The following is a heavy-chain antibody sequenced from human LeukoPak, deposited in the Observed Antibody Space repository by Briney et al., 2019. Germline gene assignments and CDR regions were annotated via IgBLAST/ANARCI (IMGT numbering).Heavy chain of an antibody. D-gene: IGHD2-21*01. CDR3: ARTAYQFGDYFYYMNV. CDR1: GYTFTGYY. J-gene: IGHJ6*03. CDR2: MNPNSGDI. V-gene: IGHV1-2*02. Sequence: ASVKVSCKASGYTFTGYYMHWVRQAPGQGLEWMGWMNPNSGDINYAQKFQGRVTVTRDTSISTAYMELSGLTSDDTAVYYCARTAYQFGDYFYYMNVWGTGTTVTVSS.